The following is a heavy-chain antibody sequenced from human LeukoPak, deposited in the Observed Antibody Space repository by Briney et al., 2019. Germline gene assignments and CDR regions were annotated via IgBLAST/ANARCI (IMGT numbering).Heavy chain of an antibody. CDR3: AREQWLDGLFDAFDT. V-gene: IGHV3-30*04. J-gene: IGHJ3*02. CDR2: ISYDGSNK. CDR1: GFTFSSYA. D-gene: IGHD6-19*01. Sequence: PGGSLRLSCAASGFTFSSYAMHWVRQAPGKGLEWVAVISYDGSNKYYADSVKGRFTISRDNSKNTLYLQMNSLRAEDTAVYYCAREQWLDGLFDAFDTWGQGTMVTVSS.